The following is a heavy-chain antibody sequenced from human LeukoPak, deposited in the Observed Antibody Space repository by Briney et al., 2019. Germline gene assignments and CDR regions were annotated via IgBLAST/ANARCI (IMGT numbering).Heavy chain of an antibody. CDR3: VKDSSSGSYFDY. V-gene: IGHV3-64D*06. Sequence: GGSLRLSCSASGFTFSRYAMHWVRQAPGEGLEYVSAISSNGGSTYYADSVKGRFTISRDNSRNTLHLQMSSLRVEDTAVYYCVKDSSSGSYFDYWGQGTLVTVSS. CDR2: ISSNGGST. D-gene: IGHD3-10*01. CDR1: GFTFSRYA. J-gene: IGHJ4*02.